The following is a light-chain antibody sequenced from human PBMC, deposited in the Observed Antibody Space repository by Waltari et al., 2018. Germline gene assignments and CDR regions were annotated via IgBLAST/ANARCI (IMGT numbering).Light chain of an antibody. J-gene: IGLJ2*01. Sequence: QSALTQPASVSGSPGQSITLPCPGTSSDVGAYNYVSWYQHHPGKAPIIVIYKVSNRPSGVSNRLSGSKSGNTASLTISGLQAEDEGDYYCSSYTTSGTFVFGGGTKLTVL. CDR1: SSDVGAYNY. CDR3: SSYTTSGTFV. CDR2: KVS. V-gene: IGLV2-14*01.